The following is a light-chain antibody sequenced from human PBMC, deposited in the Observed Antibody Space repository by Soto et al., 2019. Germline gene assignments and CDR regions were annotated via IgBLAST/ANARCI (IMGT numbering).Light chain of an antibody. CDR3: SSYTTSSTLV. CDR2: EVS. CDR1: SSDVGAYNY. Sequence: QSVLTQPASVTGSPGQSITISCTGTSSDVGAYNYVSWYQQHPGKAPQLMIYEVSNRPSGVSNRVSGSKSGNTASLTISGLQAEDEADYYCSSYTTSSTLVFGTGTKLTVL. V-gene: IGLV2-14*01. J-gene: IGLJ1*01.